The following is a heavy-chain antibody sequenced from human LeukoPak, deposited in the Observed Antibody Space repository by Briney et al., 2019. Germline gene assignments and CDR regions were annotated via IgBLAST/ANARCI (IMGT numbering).Heavy chain of an antibody. CDR2: IYSSGST. Sequence: PSETLSLTCTVSGGSISSYYWNWIRQPPGKGLEWIGNIYSSGSTNYNPSLKSRVTISVDTSKDQFSLKLSSVTAADTAVYYCASGSYYYDSSRPLDYWGQGTLVTVSS. CDR3: ASGSYYYDSSRPLDY. D-gene: IGHD3-22*01. J-gene: IGHJ4*02. CDR1: GGSISSYY. V-gene: IGHV4-59*01.